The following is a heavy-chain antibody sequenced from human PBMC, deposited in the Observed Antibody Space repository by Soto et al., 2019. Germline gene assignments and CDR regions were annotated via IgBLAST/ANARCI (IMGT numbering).Heavy chain of an antibody. CDR1: GGSISSGSYY. CDR2: IYYSGST. D-gene: IGHD3-10*01. Sequence: QVQLQESGPGLVKPSQTLSLTCTVSGGSISSGSYYWSWIRRHPGKGLEWMGYIYYSGSTYYNPSLKSRVTISVDTSKNQFSLKLSSVTAADTAVYYCARGSWSFYYFDYWGQGTLVTVSS. V-gene: IGHV4-31*03. CDR3: ARGSWSFYYFDY. J-gene: IGHJ4*02.